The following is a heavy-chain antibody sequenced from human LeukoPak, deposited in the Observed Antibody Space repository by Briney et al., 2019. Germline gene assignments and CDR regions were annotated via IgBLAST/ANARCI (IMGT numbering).Heavy chain of an antibody. CDR3: ARDQNYYGSGSYHIDY. CDR2: IWYDGSKK. J-gene: IGHJ4*02. Sequence: PGGSLRLSCAASGFTFSSHGMHWVRQAPGKGLEWVAVIWYDGSKKYYADSVTGRFTISRDNSKNALSLQMNSLRAEDTAVYYCARDQNYYGSGSYHIDYWGQGTLVTVSS. V-gene: IGHV3-33*01. D-gene: IGHD3-10*01. CDR1: GFTFSSHG.